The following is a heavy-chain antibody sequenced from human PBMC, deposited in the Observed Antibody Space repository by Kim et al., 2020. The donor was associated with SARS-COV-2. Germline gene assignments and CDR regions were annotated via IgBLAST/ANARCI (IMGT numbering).Heavy chain of an antibody. V-gene: IGHV4-34*01. CDR2: INHSGST. D-gene: IGHD3-10*02. CDR1: GGSFSGYY. Sequence: SETLSLTCAVYGGSFSGYYWSWIRQPPGKGLEWIGEINHSGSTNYNPSLKSRVTISVDTSKNQFSLKLSSVTAADTAVYYCARASYVNQSKYRRGYYYGMDVWGQGTTVTVSS. CDR3: ARASYVNQSKYRRGYYYGMDV. J-gene: IGHJ6*02.